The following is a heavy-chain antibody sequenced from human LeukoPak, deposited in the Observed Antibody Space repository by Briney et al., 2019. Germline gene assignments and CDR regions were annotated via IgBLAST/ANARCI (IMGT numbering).Heavy chain of an antibody. D-gene: IGHD1-1*01. CDR1: VFTFSRYS. Sequence: GGSLRLSCEASVFTFSRYSMHGVRQAPGRGVEGVAGISYEATNKYYAGSVSVRFIISRDHSKNPLFFPMNRLTPEETAVYYCVRGAPSYSGTRTPKFDYWGQGTLVTVSS. CDR2: ISYEATNK. J-gene: IGHJ4*02. CDR3: VRGAPSYSGTRTPKFDY. V-gene: IGHV3-30*04.